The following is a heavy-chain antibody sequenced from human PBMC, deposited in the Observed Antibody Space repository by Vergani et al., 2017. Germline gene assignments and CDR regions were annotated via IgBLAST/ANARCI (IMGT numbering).Heavy chain of an antibody. CDR2: IDWDDDK. CDR1: GFSLSTSGMC. J-gene: IGHJ4*02. D-gene: IGHD3-22*01. CDR3: ARIGDYYDSRTYDY. V-gene: IGHV2-70*15. Sequence: QVTLRESGPALVKPTQTLTLTCTFSGFSLSTSGMCVSWIRQPPGKALEWLARIDWDDDKYYSTSLKTRLTISKDTSKNQVVLTMTNMDPVDTATYFCARIGDYYDSRTYDYWGQGTLVTVSS.